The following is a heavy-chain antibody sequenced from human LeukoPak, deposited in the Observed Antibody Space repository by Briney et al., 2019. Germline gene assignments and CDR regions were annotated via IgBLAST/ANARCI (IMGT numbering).Heavy chain of an antibody. CDR2: ISGSGGST. D-gene: IGHD2-15*01. Sequence: GGSLRLSCAASGFTFSSYAMSWVRQAPGKGLEWVSAISGSGGSTYYADSVKGRFTISGDNSKNTLYLQMNSLRAEDTAVYYCAKGGPASLTAIVVVVADAFDIWGQGTMVTVSS. V-gene: IGHV3-23*01. CDR3: AKGGPASLTAIVVVVADAFDI. CDR1: GFTFSSYA. J-gene: IGHJ3*02.